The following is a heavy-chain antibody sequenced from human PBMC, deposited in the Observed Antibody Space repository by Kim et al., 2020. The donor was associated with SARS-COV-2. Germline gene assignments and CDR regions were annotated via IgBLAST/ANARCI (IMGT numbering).Heavy chain of an antibody. V-gene: IGHV3-30*04. CDR2: ISYDGSNK. CDR1: GFTFSNYA. J-gene: IGHJ4*02. CDR3: ARPYSGIYWGYFDY. Sequence: GGSLRLSCAASGFTFSNYAMHWVRQAPGKGLEWVAVISYDGSNKYYADSVKGRFTISRDNSKNTLYLQMNSLRAEDTAVYYCARPYSGIYWGYFDYWGQGTLVTVSS. D-gene: IGHD1-26*01.